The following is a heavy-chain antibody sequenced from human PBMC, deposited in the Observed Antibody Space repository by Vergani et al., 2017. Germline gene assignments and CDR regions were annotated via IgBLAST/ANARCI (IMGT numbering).Heavy chain of an antibody. CDR1: GFTFSSYA. V-gene: IGHV3-64*01. CDR2: ISSNGGST. Sequence: EVQLVESGGGLVQPGGSLRLSCAASGFTFSSYAMHWVRQAPGKGLEYVSAISSNGGSTYYANSVKGRFTISRDNSKNTLYLQMGSLRAEDMAVYYCARREGYNYYMDVWGKGTTVTVSS. CDR3: ARREGYNYYMDV. J-gene: IGHJ6*03. D-gene: IGHD5-24*01.